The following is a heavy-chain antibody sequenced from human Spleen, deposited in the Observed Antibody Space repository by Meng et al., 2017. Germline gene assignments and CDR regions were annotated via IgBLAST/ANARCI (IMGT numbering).Heavy chain of an antibody. J-gene: IGHJ4*02. D-gene: IGHD3-10*01. CDR2: FVSNADT. CDR3: ARGTPGRSYSDY. V-gene: IGHV1-18*01. CDR1: GYTSASYG. Sequence: QAQLLQSGAEVKKPGASVWISCKAAGYTSASYGISWFRQGPGQGLEWMGWFVSNADTSPAQKFQGRVTMTRDTHTSTDFMELRSLRFDDTAVYYCARGTPGRSYSDYWGQGTLVTVSS.